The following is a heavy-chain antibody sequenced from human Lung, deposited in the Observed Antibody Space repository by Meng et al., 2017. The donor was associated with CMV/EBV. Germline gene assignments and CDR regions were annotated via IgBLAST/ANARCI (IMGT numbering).Heavy chain of an antibody. Sequence: ESXKISXAASGFTVSSNYMSWVRQAPGKGLEWVSSISSSSSYIYYADSVKGRFTISRDNAKNSLYLQMNSLRAEDTAVYYCARGSSSSWYEGSYYFDYWGRGXLVTVSS. CDR3: ARGSSSSWYEGSYYFDY. J-gene: IGHJ4*02. D-gene: IGHD6-13*01. CDR1: GFTVSSNY. V-gene: IGHV3-21*01. CDR2: ISSSSSYI.